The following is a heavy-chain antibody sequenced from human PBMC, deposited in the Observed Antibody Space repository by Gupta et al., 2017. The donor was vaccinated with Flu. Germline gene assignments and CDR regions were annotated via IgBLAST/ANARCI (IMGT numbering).Heavy chain of an antibody. CDR3: VRDWSTTWQRGNYFDY. CDR2: ISSSSSYI. D-gene: IGHD6-25*01. Sequence: EVQLLESGGGLVKPGGSLRLSCAVSGFTFSSFNMNWFRQAPGKGLEWVSSISSSSSYIYYADSVKGRFTVSRDNSKNSLYLHMNSVRVEDAAVYYCVRDWSTTWQRGNYFDYWGQGTLVSVSS. J-gene: IGHJ4*02. V-gene: IGHV3-21*02. CDR1: GFTFSSFN.